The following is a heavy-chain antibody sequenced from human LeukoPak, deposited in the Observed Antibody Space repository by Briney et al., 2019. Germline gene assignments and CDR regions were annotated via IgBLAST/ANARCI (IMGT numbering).Heavy chain of an antibody. V-gene: IGHV1-8*01. D-gene: IGHD6-19*01. CDR1: GYTFTSYD. CDR2: MNPNRGNT. CDR3: ARRGSIAVAVLGY. Sequence: ASVKVSCKASGYTFTSYDINWVRQATGQGLEWMGWMNPNRGNTGYAQKFQGRVTMTRNTSISTAYMELSSLRSEDTAVYYCARRGSIAVAVLGYWGQGTLVTVSS. J-gene: IGHJ4*02.